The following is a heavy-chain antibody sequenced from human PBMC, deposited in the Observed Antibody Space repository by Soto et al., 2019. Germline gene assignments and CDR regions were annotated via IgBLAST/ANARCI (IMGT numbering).Heavy chain of an antibody. CDR3: ARNERITIFGVGNYYYYYGMDV. V-gene: IGHV4-39*01. J-gene: IGHJ6*02. Sequence: PSEALSVSCTVSGGSISSRSYYWGWVRQPPVKGLEWIGSIYYSGSTYYNPSLKSRVTISVDTSKNQFSLKLSSVTAADTAVYYCARNERITIFGVGNYYYYYGMDVWGQGTTVT. CDR1: GGSISSRSYY. CDR2: IYYSGST. D-gene: IGHD3-3*01.